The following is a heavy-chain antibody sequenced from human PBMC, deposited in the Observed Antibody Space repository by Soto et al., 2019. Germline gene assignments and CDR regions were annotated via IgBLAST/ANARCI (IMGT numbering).Heavy chain of an antibody. CDR1: GGTFSSYA. CDR3: ARGYSGYDPFDY. V-gene: IGHV1-3*01. J-gene: IGHJ4*02. CDR2: ISAYNGNT. Sequence: EASVKVSCKASGGTFSSYAISWVRQAPGQGLEWMGWISAYNGNTKYSQKFQGRVTITRDTSASTAYMELSSLRSEDTAVYYCARGYSGYDPFDYWGQGTLVTVSS. D-gene: IGHD5-12*01.